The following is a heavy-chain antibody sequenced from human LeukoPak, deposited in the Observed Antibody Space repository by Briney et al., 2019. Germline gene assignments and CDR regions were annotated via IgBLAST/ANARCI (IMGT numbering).Heavy chain of an antibody. Sequence: GGSLRLSCAASGFTFSSYAMHWVRQAPGKGLEWVAVISYDGSNKYYADSVKGRFTISRDNSKNTLYLQMNSLRAEDTAVYYCAKDATYYYGSGSPSDYWGQGTLVTVSS. CDR2: ISYDGSNK. V-gene: IGHV3-30*04. J-gene: IGHJ4*02. CDR1: GFTFSSYA. D-gene: IGHD3-10*01. CDR3: AKDATYYYGSGSPSDY.